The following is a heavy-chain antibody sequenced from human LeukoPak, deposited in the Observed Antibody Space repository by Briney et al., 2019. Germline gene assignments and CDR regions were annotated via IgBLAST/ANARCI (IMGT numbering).Heavy chain of an antibody. D-gene: IGHD3-22*01. V-gene: IGHV3-30*02. CDR2: IRYDGSNK. CDR3: AKDRSRYYYDSSGFSFDY. J-gene: IGHJ4*02. Sequence: PGGSLRLSCAASGFTFSSYGMHWVRQAPGKGLEWVAFIRYDGSNKYYADSAKGRFTISRDNSKNTLYLQMNSLRAEDTAVYYCAKDRSRYYYDSSGFSFDYWGQGTLVTVSS. CDR1: GFTFSSYG.